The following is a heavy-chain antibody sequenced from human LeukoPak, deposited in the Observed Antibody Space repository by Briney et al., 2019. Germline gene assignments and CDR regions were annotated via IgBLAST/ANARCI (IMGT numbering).Heavy chain of an antibody. CDR2: IYYSGNT. J-gene: IGHJ6*04. V-gene: IGHV4-28*01. CDR3: ARKEEGHRPLDV. CDR1: GYSISSSNW. Sequence: PSDTLSLTCAVSGYSISSSNWWGWIRQPPGKGLEWIGYIYYSGNTFYNPSLKSRVTMSVDTSKNQFSLKLSSVTAVDTAMYYCARKEEGHRPLDVWGKGTTVTVSS.